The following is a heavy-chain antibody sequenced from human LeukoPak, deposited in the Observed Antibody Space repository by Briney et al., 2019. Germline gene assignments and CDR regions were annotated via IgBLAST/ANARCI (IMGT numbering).Heavy chain of an antibody. J-gene: IGHJ4*02. CDR2: ISGSGGST. Sequence: GGSLRLSCAASGFTFDDYAMHWVRQAPGKGLEWVSAISGSGGSTYYADSVKGRFTISRDNSKNTLYLQMNSLRAEDTAVYYCAKTLSSSSLYYFDYWGQGTLVTVSS. D-gene: IGHD6-6*01. CDR1: GFTFDDYA. CDR3: AKTLSSSSLYYFDY. V-gene: IGHV3-23*01.